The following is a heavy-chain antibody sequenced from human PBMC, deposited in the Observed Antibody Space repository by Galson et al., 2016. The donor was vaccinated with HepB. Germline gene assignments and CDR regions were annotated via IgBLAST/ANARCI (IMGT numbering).Heavy chain of an antibody. Sequence: PRLSCAASGFTFSNYVMNWVRQAPGKGLEWVSAISGSGTNTYYAASVKGRFTITRDNSKNTLFLQMNSLRAEDTAVYYCAKSLLGVTLVSYYSGMDVWGQGTTVTVSS. CDR1: GFTFSNYV. J-gene: IGHJ6*02. CDR3: AKSLLGVTLVSYYSGMDV. V-gene: IGHV3-23*01. D-gene: IGHD2-21*02. CDR2: ISGSGTNT.